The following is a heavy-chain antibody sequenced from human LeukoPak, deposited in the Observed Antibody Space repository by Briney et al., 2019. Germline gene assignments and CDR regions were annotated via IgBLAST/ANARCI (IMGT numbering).Heavy chain of an antibody. CDR2: INIGGTNT. Sequence: GGSLRLSCAASGFTFNDYYMSWIRQAPGKGLEWLSYINIGGTNTHYADSVKGRFTISRDNAKKSLYLEMNSLRAEDTAVYYCATDGAGFDTWARESWSPSPQ. CDR3: ATDGAGFDT. V-gene: IGHV3-11*01. J-gene: IGHJ5*02. CDR1: GFTFNDYY.